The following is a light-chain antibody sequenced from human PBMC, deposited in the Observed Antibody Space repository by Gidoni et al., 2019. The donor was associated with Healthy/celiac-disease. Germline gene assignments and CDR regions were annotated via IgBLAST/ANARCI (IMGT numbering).Light chain of an antibody. CDR2: EVS. CDR3: SSYTSSSTLRV. V-gene: IGLV2-14*01. Sequence: QSALTQPAPVSGSPGQPITISCTGTSSDVGGYNYVSWYQQHPGKAPKLMIYEVSNRPSGVSNRFAGSKSGNTASLTISGRQAEDEADYYCSSYTSSSTLRVFGGGTKLTVL. CDR1: SSDVGGYNY. J-gene: IGLJ2*01.